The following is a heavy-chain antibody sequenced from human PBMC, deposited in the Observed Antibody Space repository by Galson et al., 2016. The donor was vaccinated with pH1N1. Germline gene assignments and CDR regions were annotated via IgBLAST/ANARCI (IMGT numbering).Heavy chain of an antibody. Sequence: CGDPGYSLTNYSIGWLPQTPRQGHGWVVIVSARHADALHRPSFQGQVTISADKPLNTTHLQWRSLKDSDTAIYYCARLRGSDFDSWGRGTLVTVST. CDR1: GYSLTNYS. D-gene: IGHD3-16*01. CDR3: ARLRGSDFDS. V-gene: IGHV5-51*04. J-gene: IGHJ4*02. CDR2: VSARHADA.